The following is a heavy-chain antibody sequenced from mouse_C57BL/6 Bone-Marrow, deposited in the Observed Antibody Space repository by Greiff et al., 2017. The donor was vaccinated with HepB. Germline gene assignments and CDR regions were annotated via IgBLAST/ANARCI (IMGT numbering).Heavy chain of an antibody. CDR1: GFNIKDDY. CDR2: IDPENGDT. V-gene: IGHV14-4*01. Sequence: EVQLQQSGAELVRPGASVKLSCTASGFNIKDDYMHWVKQRPEQGLEWIGWIDPENGDTEYASKFQGKATITADTSSNTAYLQLSSLTSEDTAVYYCTTFWIDTPYRGQGTTLTVSS. J-gene: IGHJ2*01. CDR3: TTFWIDTPY.